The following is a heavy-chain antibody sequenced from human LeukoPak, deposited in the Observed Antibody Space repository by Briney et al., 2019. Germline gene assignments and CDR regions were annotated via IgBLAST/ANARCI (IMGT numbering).Heavy chain of an antibody. J-gene: IGHJ6*02. V-gene: IGHV3-30*04. CDR1: GFTFSSYA. CDR3: ARALFPYNWNELYYYYGMDV. D-gene: IGHD1-1*01. Sequence: GGSLRLSCAASGFTFSSYAMHWVRQAPGKGLEWVAAISYDGSNKYYADSVKGRFTISRDNSKNTLYLQMNSLRAEDTAVYYCARALFPYNWNELYYYYGMDVWGQGTTVTVSS. CDR2: ISYDGSNK.